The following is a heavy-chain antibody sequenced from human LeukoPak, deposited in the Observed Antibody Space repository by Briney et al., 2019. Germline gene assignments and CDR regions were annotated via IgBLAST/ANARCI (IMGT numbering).Heavy chain of an antibody. Sequence: SGPTLVKPTHTRTQLCTLSGFSHSTSGGGGGWIRDPPEKALECLALIYWDDDKRYSPSLKSRLTITKDTSKYQVVLTMTNMAPVDTATYYCAHSMWAMNWYFDLWGRGTLVTVSS. CDR1: GFSHSTSGGG. J-gene: IGHJ2*01. V-gene: IGHV2-5*02. D-gene: IGHD2-2*01. CDR3: AHSMWAMNWYFDL. CDR2: IYWDDDK.